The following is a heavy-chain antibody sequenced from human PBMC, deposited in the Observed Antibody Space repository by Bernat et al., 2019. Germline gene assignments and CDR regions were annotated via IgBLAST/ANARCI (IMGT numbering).Heavy chain of an antibody. Sequence: EVQLVESGGGLVRPGRSLRLSCTASGFTFGDYAMSWVRQAPGKGLEWVGFIRPKAYGGTTEYAASVKGRFTISRDDSKSIAYLQMNSLKTEDTAVYYCTRYHDYGDYALGYWGQGTLVTVSS. CDR2: IRPKAYGGTT. J-gene: IGHJ4*02. CDR3: TRYHDYGDYALGY. CDR1: GFTFGDYA. D-gene: IGHD4-17*01. V-gene: IGHV3-49*04.